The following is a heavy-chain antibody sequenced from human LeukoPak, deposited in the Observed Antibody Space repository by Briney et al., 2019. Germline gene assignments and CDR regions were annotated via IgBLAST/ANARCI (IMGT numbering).Heavy chain of an antibody. CDR1: GFTFDDYG. CDR3: ARRIAAAGTGDAFDI. J-gene: IGHJ3*02. Sequence: GGSLRLSCAASGFTFDDYGMSWVRQAPGKGLEWVSGINWNGGSTGYADSVKGRFTISRDNAKNSLYLQMNSLRAEDTALYYCARRIAAAGTGDAFDIWGQGTLVTVSS. V-gene: IGHV3-20*04. D-gene: IGHD6-13*01. CDR2: INWNGGST.